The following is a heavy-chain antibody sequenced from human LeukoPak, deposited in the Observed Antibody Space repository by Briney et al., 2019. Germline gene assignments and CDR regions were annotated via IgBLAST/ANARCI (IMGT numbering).Heavy chain of an antibody. J-gene: IGHJ4*02. D-gene: IGHD3-10*01. CDR2: ISAYNGNT. CDR1: GYTFTSYG. Sequence: ASVKVSCKASGYTFTSYGISWVRQAPGQGLEWMGWISAYNGNTNYAQKLQGRVTMTTDTSTSTAYMELRSLRSDDTAVYYCARTVLWFGELFGYLDYRGQGTLVTVSS. CDR3: ARTVLWFGELFGYLDY. V-gene: IGHV1-18*01.